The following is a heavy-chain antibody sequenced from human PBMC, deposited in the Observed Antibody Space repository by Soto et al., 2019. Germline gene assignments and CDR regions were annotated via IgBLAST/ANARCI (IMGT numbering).Heavy chain of an antibody. V-gene: IGHV4-39*01. CDR2: IDYNGVT. CDR1: GASISSRDYY. J-gene: IGHJ4*02. Sequence: SETLSLTCSVSGASISSRDYYWGWIRQTPGKGLEWIGNIDYNGVTYYNPSLKSRVTVSKDTSKNQFSLKVASVTAADTAIYYCGRVMIGTSRHTDSDYWGQGTPVTVSS. D-gene: IGHD2-2*01. CDR3: GRVMIGTSRHTDSDY.